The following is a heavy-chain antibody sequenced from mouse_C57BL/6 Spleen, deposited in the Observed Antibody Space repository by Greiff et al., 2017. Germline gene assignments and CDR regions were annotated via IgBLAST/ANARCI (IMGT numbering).Heavy chain of an antibody. Sequence: QVQLKQPGAELVRPGSSVKLSCKASGYTFTSYWMDWVKQRPGQGLEWIGNIYPSDSETHYNQKFKDKATLTVDKSSSTAYMQLSSLTSEDSAVYYCARTGLFDYWGQGTTLTVSS. D-gene: IGHD2-13*01. V-gene: IGHV1-61*01. CDR1: GYTFTSYW. J-gene: IGHJ2*01. CDR3: ARTGLFDY. CDR2: IYPSDSET.